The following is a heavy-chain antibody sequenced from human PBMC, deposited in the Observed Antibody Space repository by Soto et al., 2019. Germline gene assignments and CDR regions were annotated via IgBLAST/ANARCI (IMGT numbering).Heavy chain of an antibody. J-gene: IGHJ6*02. Sequence: EVQLVESGGGLVQPGGSLRLSCEAYGFTLSSYSMNWARQAPGQGLEWVSYISSSSSTIYYADSVKGRFTISRDNAKNSRYLQMNSLRDEDTAVYYCARDNPRSAGWDVWGQGTTVTVSS. CDR1: GFTLSSYS. CDR3: ARDNPRSAGWDV. CDR2: ISSSSSTI. V-gene: IGHV3-48*02.